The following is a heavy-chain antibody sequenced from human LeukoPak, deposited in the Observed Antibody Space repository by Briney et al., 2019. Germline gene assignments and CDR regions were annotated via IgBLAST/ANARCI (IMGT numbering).Heavy chain of an antibody. J-gene: IGHJ4*02. D-gene: IGHD6-25*01. CDR1: GFTFSSYA. Sequence: PGGSLRLSCAASGFTFSSYAMSWVRQAPGKGLEWVSAITGSGGRTYYADSVKGRFTISRDNSKNTLYLQMNSLRAEDTAEYYCAKEAISGIAAAGRGYFDYWGQGTLVTVSS. CDR3: AKEAISGIAAAGRGYFDY. CDR2: ITGSGGRT. V-gene: IGHV3-23*01.